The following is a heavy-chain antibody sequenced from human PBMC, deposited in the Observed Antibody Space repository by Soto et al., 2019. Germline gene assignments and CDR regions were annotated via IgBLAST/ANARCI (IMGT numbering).Heavy chain of an antibody. CDR1: GGSFSNYA. Sequence: VQLVQSGAEVKKPGSSVRVSCKASGGSFSNYAVNWVRQAPGQGLEWLGGVIPLFGTTNYAHNFQRRVTITADESTTTAYPELSSLTSDDTAVYYCASDQPNSGSFDYWGQGSLVTVSS. J-gene: IGHJ4*02. V-gene: IGHV1-69*12. CDR2: VIPLFGTT. D-gene: IGHD6-19*01. CDR3: ASDQPNSGSFDY.